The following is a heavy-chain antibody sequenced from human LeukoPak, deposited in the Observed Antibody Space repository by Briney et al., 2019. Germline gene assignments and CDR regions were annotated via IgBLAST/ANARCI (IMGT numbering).Heavy chain of an antibody. Sequence: ASVKVSCKASGGTFSTYVISWVRQAPGQGLEWMGGIIPLFGTANYAQKFQGRVTITADESTSTAHMELSSLGSEDTAVYYCARESYYDSSGYWDYWGQGTLVTVSS. CDR2: IIPLFGTA. V-gene: IGHV1-69*13. J-gene: IGHJ4*02. CDR3: ARESYYDSSGYWDY. D-gene: IGHD3-22*01. CDR1: GGTFSTYV.